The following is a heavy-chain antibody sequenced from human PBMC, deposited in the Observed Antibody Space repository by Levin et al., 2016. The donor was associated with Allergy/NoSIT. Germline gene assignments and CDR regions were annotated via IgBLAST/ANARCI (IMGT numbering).Heavy chain of an antibody. V-gene: IGHV3-33*07. Sequence: GGSLRLSCAASGFTFSSFGMCWVRQAPGKGLKWVATIWYDGTNKYYADSVKGRFTISRDNSKNTLSLQMSSLRAEDTAVYYCARAPDITGTQREYYYGMDVWGQGTTVTVSS. D-gene: IGHD1-20*01. CDR3: ARAPDITGTQREYYYGMDV. CDR2: IWYDGTNK. J-gene: IGHJ6*02. CDR1: GFTFSSFG.